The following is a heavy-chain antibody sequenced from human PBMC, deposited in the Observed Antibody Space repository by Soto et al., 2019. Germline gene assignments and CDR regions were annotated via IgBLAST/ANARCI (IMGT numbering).Heavy chain of an antibody. D-gene: IGHD3-10*01. J-gene: IGHJ4*02. CDR3: ARVGTLWYYFDY. V-gene: IGHV1-18*04. CDR1: GYTFTSYG. Sequence: QVQLVQSGAEVKKPGASVKVSCKASGYTFTSYGISWLRQAPGQGLEWMGRISAYNGNTNYAQKLQGRVTMTTDTATSTAYMEMSSLRSDDTAVYYCARVGTLWYYFDYCGQGTLVTVSS. CDR2: ISAYNGNT.